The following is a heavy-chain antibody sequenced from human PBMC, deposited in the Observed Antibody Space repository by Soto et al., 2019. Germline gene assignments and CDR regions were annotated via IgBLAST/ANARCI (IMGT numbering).Heavy chain of an antibody. CDR3: LTPGYYGMDV. CDR2: ISSRSGAT. CDR1: GFTFSIYG. J-gene: IGHJ6*02. Sequence: GGSLRLSCAASGFTFSIYGMNWFRRAPGKGLEWVSYISSRSGATYYGDSVKGRFTISRDNAKNSLYLQMNSLRDEDSAVYYCLTPGYYGMDVWGQGTTVTVSS. D-gene: IGHD3-9*01. V-gene: IGHV3-48*02.